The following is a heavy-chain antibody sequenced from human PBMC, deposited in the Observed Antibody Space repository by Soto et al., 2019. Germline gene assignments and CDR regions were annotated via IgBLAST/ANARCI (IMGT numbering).Heavy chain of an antibody. CDR1: GDSISNYS. V-gene: IGHV4-4*08. D-gene: IGHD6-19*01. CDR2: VYNSVNS. CDR3: ARYLPDHSGTSHFDY. Sequence: PSETLSLTCTVSGDSISNYSWSWIRQPPGKGLEWIAHVYNSVNSNYNPSLKSRVTISVDTSKSQVSLRLTSVTAADTAVYFCARYLPDHSGTSHFDYWGRGTLVTVSS. J-gene: IGHJ4*02.